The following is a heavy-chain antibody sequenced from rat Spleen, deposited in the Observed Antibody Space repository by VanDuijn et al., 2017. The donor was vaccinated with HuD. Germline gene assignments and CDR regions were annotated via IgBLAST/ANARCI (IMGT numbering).Heavy chain of an antibody. CDR1: GFTFSNYG. D-gene: IGHD1-11*01. Sequence: EVQLVESGGGLVQPGRSLKLSCAASGFTFSNYGMHWIRQAPTKGLEWVAYISNDGGSTYYRDSVKGRFTISRENAKSTLYLQMDSLRSEDTATYYCARHGGLRNWFAYWGQGTLVTVSS. CDR2: ISNDGGST. J-gene: IGHJ3*01. CDR3: ARHGGLRNWFAY. V-gene: IGHV5-29*01.